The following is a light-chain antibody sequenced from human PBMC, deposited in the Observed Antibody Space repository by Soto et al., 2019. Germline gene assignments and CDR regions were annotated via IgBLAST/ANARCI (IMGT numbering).Light chain of an antibody. CDR2: AAS. V-gene: IGKV1-39*01. Sequence: DIQMTQSPSSLSASVGDRVTITCRASQSISNYLIWYQQKPGKAPKLLIYAASSLQSGVPSRFSGSGSGTDFTLTISSLQPEDFATYYCQQSYSIPLTFGGGTEVEIK. CDR3: QQSYSIPLT. CDR1: QSISNY. J-gene: IGKJ4*01.